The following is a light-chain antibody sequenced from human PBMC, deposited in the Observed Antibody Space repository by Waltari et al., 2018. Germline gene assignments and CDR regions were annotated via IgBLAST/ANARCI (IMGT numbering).Light chain of an antibody. CDR2: EDS. J-gene: IGLJ7*01. V-gene: IGLV1-51*02. CDR1: SSNLGHTY. Sequence: QSVLTQPPSVSAAPGQRVTISCSEGSSNLGHTYVSWYRQSPGTTPKLLIYEDSERPSGIPGRFSGSKSGTSATLDITGLQAGDEADYYCGTWDSSLSGAVFGGGTHLTVL. CDR3: GTWDSSLSGAV.